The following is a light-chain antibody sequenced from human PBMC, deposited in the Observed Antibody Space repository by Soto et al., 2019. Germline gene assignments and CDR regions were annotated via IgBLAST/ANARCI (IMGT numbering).Light chain of an antibody. J-gene: IGLJ1*01. CDR2: DDD. CDR1: NIGSKS. V-gene: IGLV3-21*02. CDR3: TSPTPGSLYV. Sequence: SYELTQPPSMSAAPGQTATITCGGDNIGSKSVHWYQQKSGQAPAVVVFDDDARPSGVSNRFSGSKSGNTASLTISGLQAEDEADYFCTSPTPGSLYVFGTGTKVTVL.